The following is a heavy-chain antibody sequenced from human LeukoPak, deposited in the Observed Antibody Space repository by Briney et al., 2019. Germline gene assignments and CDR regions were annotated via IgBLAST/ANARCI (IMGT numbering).Heavy chain of an antibody. V-gene: IGHV4-59*08. Sequence: PSETLSLTCSVSGGSIKDYFWSWIRQPPGKGLEWIGYICYSGTTNYNPSLKSRVTISVDRSKNQFSLKLISVTAADTAVYYCARHSPRRIAVAGTTWWFDPWGQGTLVTVSS. J-gene: IGHJ5*01. CDR2: ICYSGTT. CDR3: ARHSPRRIAVAGTTWWFDP. D-gene: IGHD6-19*01. CDR1: GGSIKDYF.